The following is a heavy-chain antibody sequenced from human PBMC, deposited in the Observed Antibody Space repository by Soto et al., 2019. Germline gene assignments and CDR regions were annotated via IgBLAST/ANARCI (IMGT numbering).Heavy chain of an antibody. CDR1: GDTFSSFT. J-gene: IGHJ4*02. CDR3: ARGPRHHDSSGYFSEMDY. D-gene: IGHD3-22*01. Sequence: QVQLVQSGAEVKKPGSSVKVSCKASGDTFSSFTFSWVRQAPGQGLEWMGGIIPIFGTVNYAQKFQGRVTITADESTSTAYMELSSLRSEDTAVYYCARGPRHHDSSGYFSEMDYWGQGTLVTVSS. V-gene: IGHV1-69*12. CDR2: IIPIFGTV.